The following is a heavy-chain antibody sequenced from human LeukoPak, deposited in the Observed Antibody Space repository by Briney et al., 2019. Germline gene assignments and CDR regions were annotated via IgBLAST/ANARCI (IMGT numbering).Heavy chain of an antibody. V-gene: IGHV3-23*01. J-gene: IGHJ4*02. Sequence: GGFLRLSCAASGFTFRNYAMSWVRQAPGKGLEWVSTISASGASTGYADSVKGRFTISRDNSKNTLYLQMNSLRAEDTAVYYCASIAVAGAYWGQGTLVTVSS. CDR3: ASIAVAGAY. CDR2: ISASGAST. CDR1: GFTFRNYA. D-gene: IGHD6-19*01.